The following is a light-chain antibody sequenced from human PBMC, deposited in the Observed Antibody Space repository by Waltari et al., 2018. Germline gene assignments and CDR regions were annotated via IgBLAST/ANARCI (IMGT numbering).Light chain of an antibody. CDR2: GAS. Sequence: EIVMTQFPATLSVSPGERATLSCRASQSVSSNLARYQQKPGQAPRLLIYGASTRATGFPARFSASGSGTEFTLTISSLQSEDFAVYYCQKYDNWPITFGQGTRLEIK. J-gene: IGKJ5*01. CDR3: QKYDNWPIT. V-gene: IGKV3-15*01. CDR1: QSVSSN.